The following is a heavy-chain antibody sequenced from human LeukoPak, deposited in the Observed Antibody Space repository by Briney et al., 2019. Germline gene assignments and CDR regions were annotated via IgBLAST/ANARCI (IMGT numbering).Heavy chain of an antibody. CDR2: IRFDGSIT. V-gene: IGHV3-74*01. CDR3: ARGCSGGSCYDY. CDR1: GFTLSSYW. J-gene: IGHJ4*02. D-gene: IGHD2-15*01. Sequence: QPGGSLRLSCVASGFTLSSYWMHWVRQAPGKGLVWVSRIRFDGSITTYADFVKGRFTISRDNAENSLFLQVNSLRAEDTAVYYCARGCSGGSCYDYWGQRTLVTVSS.